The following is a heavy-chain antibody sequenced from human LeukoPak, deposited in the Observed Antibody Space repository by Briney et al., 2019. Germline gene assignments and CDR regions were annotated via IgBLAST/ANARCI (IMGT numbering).Heavy chain of an antibody. CDR3: ARDFKRKEWFGDRNWFDP. D-gene: IGHD3-10*01. CDR1: VGSISSYY. Sequence: SETLFLTCTVSVGSISSYYWSWIRQPAGKVLEWIGRIYTSGSTNYKPSLKSRVTMSVDTSKNQFSLKLSSVTAADTAVYYCARDFKRKEWFGDRNWFDPWGQGTLVTVSS. V-gene: IGHV4-4*07. J-gene: IGHJ5*02. CDR2: IYTSGST.